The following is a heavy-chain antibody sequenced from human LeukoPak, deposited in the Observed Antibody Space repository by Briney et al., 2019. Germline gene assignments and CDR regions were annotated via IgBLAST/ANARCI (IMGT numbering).Heavy chain of an antibody. D-gene: IGHD3-10*02. Sequence: AGGSLRLSCAASGFTFSGYEMNWVRQAPGKGLEWVSYISSSGSTIYYADSVKGRFTISRDNAKNSLYLQMNSLRAEDTAVYYCVELGITMIGGVWGKGTTVTISS. V-gene: IGHV3-48*03. CDR1: GFTFSGYE. CDR3: VELGITMIGGV. CDR2: ISSSGSTI. J-gene: IGHJ6*04.